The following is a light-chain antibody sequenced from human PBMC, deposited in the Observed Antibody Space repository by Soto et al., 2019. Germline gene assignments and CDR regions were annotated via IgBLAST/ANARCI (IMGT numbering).Light chain of an antibody. CDR3: QQANGVPHT. V-gene: IGKV1-12*01. CDR2: AAS. Sequence: DIQMTQSPSSVSASVGDRVTINCRARQGISSWLAWYEQKPGKAPKLLIYAASSLQSGVPSRFSGSGSGTDFTLAISSLQPEDFATYDCQQANGVPHTFGQGTKLEIK. J-gene: IGKJ2*01. CDR1: QGISSW.